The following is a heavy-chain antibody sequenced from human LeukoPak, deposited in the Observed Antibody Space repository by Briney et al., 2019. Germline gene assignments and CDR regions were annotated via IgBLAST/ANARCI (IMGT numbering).Heavy chain of an antibody. CDR2: INSDGSST. D-gene: IGHD4-17*01. CDR3: ASYGDYAGPIDY. V-gene: IGHV3-74*01. J-gene: IGHJ4*02. CDR1: GFTFSSYW. Sequence: PGGSLRLSCAASGFTFSSYWMHWVRQAPGKGLVWVSRINSDGSSTSYADSVKGRFTISRDNAKNTLYLQMNSLRAEDTAVYYCASYGDYAGPIDYRGQGTLVTVSS.